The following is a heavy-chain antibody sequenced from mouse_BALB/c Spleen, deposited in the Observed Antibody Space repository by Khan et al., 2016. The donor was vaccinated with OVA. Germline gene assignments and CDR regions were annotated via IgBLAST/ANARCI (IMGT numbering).Heavy chain of an antibody. Sequence: EVQLQESGPGLVKPSQSLSLTCTVTGYSITSDYAWNWIRQFPGRKLEWMAYITQSGSTSYNPSLKSRISVTRDTSKNQFYLQLNSVTTEDAATYYDARSYYGRSYYDYWGQGTTLTVSA. CDR2: ITQSGST. V-gene: IGHV3-2*02. J-gene: IGHJ2*01. CDR3: ARSYYGRSYYDY. CDR1: GYSITSDYA. D-gene: IGHD1-1*01.